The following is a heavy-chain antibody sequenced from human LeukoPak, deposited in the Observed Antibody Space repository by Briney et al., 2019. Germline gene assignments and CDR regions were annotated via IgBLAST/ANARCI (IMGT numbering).Heavy chain of an antibody. CDR3: ARSTAARSFDY. V-gene: IGHV3-74*01. D-gene: IGHD6-6*01. CDR1: GFTFGSYW. Sequence: GGSLRLSCAASGFTFGSYWMHWVRQAPGKGLVWVSRINTDGSSTNYADSVKGRFTISRDNAKNTLFLQMISLRVEDTAVYYCARSTAARSFDYWGRGTLVTVSS. J-gene: IGHJ4*02. CDR2: INTDGSST.